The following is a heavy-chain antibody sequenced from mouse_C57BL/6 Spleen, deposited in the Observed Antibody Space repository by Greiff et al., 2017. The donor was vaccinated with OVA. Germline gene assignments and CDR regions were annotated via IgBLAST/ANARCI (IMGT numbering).Heavy chain of an antibody. V-gene: IGHV1-18*01. CDR1: GYTFTDYN. J-gene: IGHJ2*01. CDR2: INPNNGGT. Sequence: EVKLMESGPELVKPGASVKIPCKASGYTFTDYNMDWVKQSHGKSLEWIGDINPNNGGTIYNQKFKGKATLTVDKSSSTAYMELRSLTSEDTAVYYCARWSDLYFDYWGQGTTLTVSS. CDR3: ARWSDLYFDY.